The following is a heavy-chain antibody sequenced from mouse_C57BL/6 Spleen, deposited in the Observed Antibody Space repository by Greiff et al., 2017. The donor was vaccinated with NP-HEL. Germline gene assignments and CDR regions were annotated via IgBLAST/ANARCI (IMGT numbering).Heavy chain of an antibody. J-gene: IGHJ2*01. CDR1: GFTFSDYG. CDR2: ISSGSSTI. V-gene: IGHV5-17*01. Sequence: EVMLVESGGGLVKPGGSLKLSCAASGFTFSDYGMHWVRQAPEKGLEWVAYISSGSSTIYYADTVKGRFTISRDNAKNTLFLQMTSLRSEDTAMYYCARRHYYGSSYYFDYWGQGTTLTVSS. D-gene: IGHD1-1*01. CDR3: ARRHYYGSSYYFDY.